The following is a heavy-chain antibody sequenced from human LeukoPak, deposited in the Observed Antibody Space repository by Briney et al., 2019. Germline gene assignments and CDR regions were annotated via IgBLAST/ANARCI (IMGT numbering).Heavy chain of an antibody. CDR1: DGSINNYY. CDR2: IYYSGST. J-gene: IGHJ4*02. CDR3: ARRTGSYFGQFDS. Sequence: SETLSLTCTVSDGSINNYYWSWIRQPPGKGLEWIGYIYYSGSTNYNPSLKSRITISVDTSKTKFFLRLRSVTAADTAIYYCARRTGSYFGQFDSWGQGTLVTVSS. V-gene: IGHV4-59*01. D-gene: IGHD3-10*01.